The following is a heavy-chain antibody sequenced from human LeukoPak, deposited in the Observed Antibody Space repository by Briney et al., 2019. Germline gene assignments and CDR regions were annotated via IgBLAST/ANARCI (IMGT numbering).Heavy chain of an antibody. V-gene: IGHV3-53*01. CDR1: GFTVSNNY. Sequence: GGSLRLSCAASGFTVSNNYMSWVRQAPGKGLEWVSVIYSSGNTYYADSVKGRFTISRYNSKNTPYLQMNSLRAEDTAVYYCARDGLDRGSREYYFDFWGQGTLVTVSS. CDR2: IYSSGNT. J-gene: IGHJ4*02. D-gene: IGHD3/OR15-3a*01. CDR3: ARDGLDRGSREYYFDF.